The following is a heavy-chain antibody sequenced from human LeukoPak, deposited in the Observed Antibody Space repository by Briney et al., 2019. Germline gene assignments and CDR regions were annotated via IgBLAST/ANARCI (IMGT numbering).Heavy chain of an antibody. V-gene: IGHV1-69*04. CDR1: GGTFSSYA. CDR3: ARGPLSPYDFWSGYYRSAYYYGMDV. J-gene: IGHJ6*02. Sequence: AASVKVSCKASGGTFSSYAISWVRQAPGQGLEWMGRIIPILGIANYAQKFQGRVTITADKSTSTAYMELSSLRSEDTAVYYCARGPLSPYDFWSGYYRSAYYYGMDVWGQGTTVTVS. D-gene: IGHD3-3*01. CDR2: IIPILGIA.